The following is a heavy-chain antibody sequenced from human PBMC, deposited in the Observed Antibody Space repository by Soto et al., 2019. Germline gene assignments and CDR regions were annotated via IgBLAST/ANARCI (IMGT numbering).Heavy chain of an antibody. CDR1: GFTFGDYR. CDR2: MTGDGRTT. CDR3: ATAEVDY. V-gene: IGHV3-74*03. J-gene: IGHJ4*02. Sequence: GGSLRLSCAASGFTFGDYRMHWVRQPPGKGPEWVSRMTGDGRTTQYADSVKGRFTASRDNAKSTLYLQMNSLRAEDTAVYYCATAEVDYWGPGTLVTVSS.